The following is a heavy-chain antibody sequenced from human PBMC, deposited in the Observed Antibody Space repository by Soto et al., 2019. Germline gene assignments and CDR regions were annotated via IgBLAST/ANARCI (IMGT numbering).Heavy chain of an antibody. D-gene: IGHD3-22*01. CDR3: VKGEYYYDSSGYYPFDY. CDR2: MSYDGSDK. J-gene: IGHJ4*02. V-gene: IGHV3-30*19. CDR1: GFTFRKYG. Sequence: GGSLRLSCTTSGFTFRKYGMHWVRQAPGKGLEWVAVMSYDGSDKDYADSVKGRFTISRDNSKNTLYLQMSSLRVEDTAVYYCVKGEYYYDSSGYYPFDYWGQGTLVTVSS.